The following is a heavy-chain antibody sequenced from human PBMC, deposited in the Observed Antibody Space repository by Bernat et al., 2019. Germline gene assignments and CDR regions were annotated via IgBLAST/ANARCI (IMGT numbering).Heavy chain of an antibody. J-gene: IGHJ4*02. D-gene: IGHD2-8*02. CDR3: AGWCGYFNY. V-gene: IGHV3-7*03. Sequence: EVLLVGSGGGLVRPGESLRLSCAASGFTVNTCWMNWVRLTPGKGLEWVANISPDGSEKSYVDSVKGRFTVSRDNAKNSLFLQMNSLRVEDTAVFYCAGWCGYFNYWGQGIQVAVSS. CDR1: GFTVNTCW. CDR2: ISPDGSEK.